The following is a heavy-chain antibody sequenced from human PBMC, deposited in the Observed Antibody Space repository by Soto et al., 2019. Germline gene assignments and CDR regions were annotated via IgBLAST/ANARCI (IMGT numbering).Heavy chain of an antibody. D-gene: IGHD5-18*01. Sequence: SETLSLTCSVSGGSIRSYYWSRIRQSPEKGLEWIGYFYHSGSSNYNPSLKSRVTISVDTSKNQLSLSLRSVTAADTAVYFCARISSVDPYGYVNGGLDVWGQGTTVAVSS. CDR3: ARISSVDPYGYVNGGLDV. J-gene: IGHJ6*02. CDR2: FYHSGSS. CDR1: GGSIRSYY. V-gene: IGHV4-59*01.